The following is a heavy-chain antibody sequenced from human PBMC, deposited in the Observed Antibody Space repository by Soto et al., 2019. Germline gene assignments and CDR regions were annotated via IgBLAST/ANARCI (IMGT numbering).Heavy chain of an antibody. Sequence: GGSLRLSCAASGFTFSTYSMNWVRQAPGKGLEWLSYISTTSSTIYYADSVKGRFKISRDNAKNSLYLQMNSLRDEDTAVYYCARVGATDSWRQGTLVTVSS. D-gene: IGHD1-26*01. CDR1: GFTFSTYS. J-gene: IGHJ4*02. V-gene: IGHV3-48*02. CDR2: ISTTSSTI. CDR3: ARVGATDS.